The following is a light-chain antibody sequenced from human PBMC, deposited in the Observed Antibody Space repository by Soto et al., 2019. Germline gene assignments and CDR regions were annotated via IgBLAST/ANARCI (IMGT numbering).Light chain of an antibody. Sequence: QSVITQPPTAAEPPGRSVTISYTGTSSDVGGCDYVSWYKQRPGKAPQLLIHEVTKRPSGVPDRFSGSKSGNTASLTVSCIKVEDEDDYYCSSYAGRTLSVLATGTKVTVL. CDR3: SSYAGRTLSV. CDR2: EVT. V-gene: IGLV2-8*01. CDR1: SSDVGGCDY. J-gene: IGLJ1*01.